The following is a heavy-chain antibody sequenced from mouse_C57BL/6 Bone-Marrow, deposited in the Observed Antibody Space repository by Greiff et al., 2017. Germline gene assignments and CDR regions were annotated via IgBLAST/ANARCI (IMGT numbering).Heavy chain of an antibody. D-gene: IGHD2-4*01. V-gene: IGHV14-4*01. J-gene: IGHJ3*01. CDR2: IDPENGDT. CDR3: TVDDYDSY. Sequence: EVMLVESGAELVRPGASVKLSCTASGFNIKDDYMHWVKQRPEQGLEWIGWIDPENGDTEYASKFQGKATITADTSSNTAYLQLSSLTSEDTAVYYCTVDDYDSYWGQGTLVTVSA. CDR1: GFNIKDDY.